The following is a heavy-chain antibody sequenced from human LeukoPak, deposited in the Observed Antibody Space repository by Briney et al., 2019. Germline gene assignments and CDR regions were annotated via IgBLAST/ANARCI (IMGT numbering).Heavy chain of an antibody. V-gene: IGHV1-2*02. CDR3: ARITHYYDNSGSNTFDY. D-gene: IGHD3-22*01. Sequence: ASVKVSCKASGYTFTGYYIHWVRQAPGQGLEWMGWINPNSGGTNYAQKFQGRVTMTRDTSISTAYMELSRLRSDDTAMYYCARITHYYDNSGSNTFDYWGQGTLVTVSS. CDR1: GYTFTGYY. J-gene: IGHJ4*02. CDR2: INPNSGGT.